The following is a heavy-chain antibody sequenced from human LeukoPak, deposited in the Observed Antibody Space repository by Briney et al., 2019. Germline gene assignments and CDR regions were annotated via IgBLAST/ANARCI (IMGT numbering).Heavy chain of an antibody. CDR1: GFTFSSYG. J-gene: IGHJ4*02. D-gene: IGHD4-17*01. CDR2: IWYDGSNK. CDR3: ARASGYGDYVRPELFDY. V-gene: IGHV3-33*01. Sequence: GGSLRLSCAASGFTFSSYGMHWVRQAPGKGLEWVAVIWYDGSNKYYADSVKGRFTISRDNSKNTLYLQMNSLRAEDTAVYYCARASGYGDYVRPELFDYWGQGTLVTVSS.